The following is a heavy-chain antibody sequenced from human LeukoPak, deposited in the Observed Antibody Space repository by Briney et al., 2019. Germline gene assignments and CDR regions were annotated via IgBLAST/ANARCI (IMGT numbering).Heavy chain of an antibody. D-gene: IGHD2-15*01. CDR3: ASTQRGDYFDY. Sequence: GGSLRLSCAASGFTVSSNYMSWVRQAPGRGLEWVSVIYAGGGTYYADSVKGRFTISRDKSKNTLYLQMNTLRAEDTAVYYCASTQRGDYFDYWGQGTLVTVSS. J-gene: IGHJ4*02. CDR2: IYAGGGT. V-gene: IGHV3-66*01. CDR1: GFTVSSNY.